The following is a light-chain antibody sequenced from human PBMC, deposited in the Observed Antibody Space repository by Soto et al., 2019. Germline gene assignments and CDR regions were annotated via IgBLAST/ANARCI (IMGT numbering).Light chain of an antibody. CDR3: QSYDSSLSGWV. Sequence: QSALTQPPSVSGAPGQRVTISCTGSSSNIGAGYDVHWYQQLPGTAPKLLIYGNSNRPSGVPDRFSGSKSGTSASLAITGPRAEDEADYYCQSYDSSLSGWVFGGGTKLTVL. CDR2: GNS. V-gene: IGLV1-40*01. CDR1: SSNIGAGYD. J-gene: IGLJ3*02.